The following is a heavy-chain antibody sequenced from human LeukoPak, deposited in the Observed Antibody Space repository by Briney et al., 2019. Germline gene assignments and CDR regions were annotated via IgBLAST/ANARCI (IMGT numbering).Heavy chain of an antibody. J-gene: IGHJ4*02. CDR3: VGGNQKYGDYVRD. CDR1: GYTFNNHY. Sequence: GESLKISCKASGYTFNNHYIAWVRQMSGKGLEWMGIIYPGDSDTRYSPSFQGHVTISADESISTAYLQWSSVTATDSAMYYCVGGNQKYGDYVRDWGQGTLVTISS. D-gene: IGHD4-17*01. V-gene: IGHV5-51*01. CDR2: IYPGDSDT.